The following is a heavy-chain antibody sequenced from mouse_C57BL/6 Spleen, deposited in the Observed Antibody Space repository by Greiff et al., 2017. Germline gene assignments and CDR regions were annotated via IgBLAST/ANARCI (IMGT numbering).Heavy chain of an antibody. Sequence: QVQLQQSGAELVRPGASVTLSCKASGYTFTDYEMHWVKQTPVHGLEWIGAIDPETGGTAYNQKFKGKAILTADKSSSTAYMELRSLTSEDSAVYYCTRSGYERAFAYWGQGTLVTVSA. CDR1: GYTFTDYE. D-gene: IGHD2-2*01. CDR2: IDPETGGT. V-gene: IGHV1-15*01. CDR3: TRSGYERAFAY. J-gene: IGHJ3*01.